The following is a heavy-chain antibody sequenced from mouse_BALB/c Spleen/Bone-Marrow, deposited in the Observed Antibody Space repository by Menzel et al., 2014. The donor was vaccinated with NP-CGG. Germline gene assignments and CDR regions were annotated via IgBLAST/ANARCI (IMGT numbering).Heavy chain of an antibody. CDR3: ARGVYGYVKYAMDY. D-gene: IGHD1-2*01. V-gene: IGHV5-17*02. J-gene: IGHJ4*01. CDR2: ISGGSSTI. CDR1: GFTFSSFG. Sequence: DVKLQESGGGLVQPGGSRKLSCAASGFTFSSFGMHWVRQAPEKGLEWVAYISGGSSTIYYADTVKGRFTISRDNPKNTLFPQMTSLRSEDTAMYYCARGVYGYVKYAMDYWGQGTSVTVSS.